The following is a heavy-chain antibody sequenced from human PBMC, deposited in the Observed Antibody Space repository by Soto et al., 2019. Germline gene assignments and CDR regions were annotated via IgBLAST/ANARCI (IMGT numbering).Heavy chain of an antibody. CDR3: ARDPPSTLGSFDI. V-gene: IGHV3-33*01. Sequence: QVKLVESGGGVVQPGRSQRLSCAASGFTFSMYGMHWVRQAPGKGLEWMATVYYDGHNKYYADSVRGRFTISRDNSKNMVYLQMNSLRAEDTAVYYCARDPPSTLGSFDIWGRGTMVTVSS. CDR1: GFTFSMYG. J-gene: IGHJ3*02. D-gene: IGHD2-2*01. CDR2: VYYDGHNK.